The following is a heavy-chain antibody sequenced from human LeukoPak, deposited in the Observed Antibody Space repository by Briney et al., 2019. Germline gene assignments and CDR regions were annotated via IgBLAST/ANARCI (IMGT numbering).Heavy chain of an antibody. J-gene: IGHJ4*02. CDR2: ISYDGSNK. V-gene: IGHV3-30-3*01. D-gene: IGHD2-15*01. CDR3: ARDRTCSGGSCYSIYFDY. CDR1: GFTFSSYA. Sequence: PGRSLRLSCAASGFTFSSYAMHWVRQAPGKGLEWVAVISYDGSNKYYADSVKGRFTISRDNSKNTLYLQMNSLRAEDTAVYYCARDRTCSGGSCYSIYFDYWGQGTLVTVSS.